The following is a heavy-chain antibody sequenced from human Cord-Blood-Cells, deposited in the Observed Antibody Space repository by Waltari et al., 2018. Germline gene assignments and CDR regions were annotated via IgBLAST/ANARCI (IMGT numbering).Heavy chain of an antibody. Sequence: QVQLVQSGAEVKKPGASVKVSCKVSGYTLTELSMPWVRPAPGNGLEWMGGFDPEDGETIYAQKFQGRVTMTEDTSTDTAYMELSSLRSEDTAVYYCATDRMGDWGSAKYWYFDLWGRGTLVTVSS. CDR2: FDPEDGET. D-gene: IGHD7-27*01. J-gene: IGHJ2*01. V-gene: IGHV1-24*01. CDR3: ATDRMGDWGSAKYWYFDL. CDR1: GYTLTELS.